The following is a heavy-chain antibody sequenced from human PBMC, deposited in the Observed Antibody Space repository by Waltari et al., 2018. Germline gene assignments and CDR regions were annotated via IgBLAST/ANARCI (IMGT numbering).Heavy chain of an antibody. CDR1: GGSISSYF. V-gene: IGHV4-4*07. Sequence: QVQLQESGPGLVTPSETLSLTCTVSGGSISSYFWRWIRQPAGKGLEWIGRIYTSGSTNYNPSLKSRVTMSVDTSKNQFSLKLSSVTAADTAVYYCARDPQGPLWYFDLWGRGTLVTVSS. CDR3: ARDPQGPLWYFDL. J-gene: IGHJ2*01. CDR2: IYTSGST.